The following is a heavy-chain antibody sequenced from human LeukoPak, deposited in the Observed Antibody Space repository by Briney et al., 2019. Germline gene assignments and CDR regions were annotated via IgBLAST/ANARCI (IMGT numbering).Heavy chain of an antibody. Sequence: GGSLRLSCAASGFTFSSYSMNWVRQAPGKGLEWVSSISSSSSYVYYADSVKGRFTISRDNAKNSLYLQMNSLRAEDTAVYYCARGSGSSGYSDYWGQGTLVTVSS. CDR1: GFTFSSYS. V-gene: IGHV3-21*01. CDR2: ISSSSSYV. D-gene: IGHD3-22*01. J-gene: IGHJ4*02. CDR3: ARGSGSSGYSDY.